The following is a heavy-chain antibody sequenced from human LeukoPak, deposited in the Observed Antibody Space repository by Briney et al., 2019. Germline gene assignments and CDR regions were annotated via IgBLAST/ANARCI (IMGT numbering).Heavy chain of an antibody. D-gene: IGHD1-1*01. CDR1: GGTFSSYA. J-gene: IGHJ5*02. CDR3: ARVGYNRNDTQNWFDP. CDR2: IIPIFGTA. Sequence: GSSVKVSCKASGGTFSSYAISWVRQAPGQGLEWMGGIIPIFGTANYAQKFQGRVTITTDESTSTAYMELSSLRSEDTAVYYCARVGYNRNDTQNWFDPWGQGTLVTVSS. V-gene: IGHV1-69*05.